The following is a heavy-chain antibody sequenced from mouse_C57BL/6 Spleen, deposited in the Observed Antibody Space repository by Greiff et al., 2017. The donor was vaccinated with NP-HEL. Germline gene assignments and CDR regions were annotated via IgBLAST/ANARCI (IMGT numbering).Heavy chain of an antibody. J-gene: IGHJ1*03. CDR3: AREDWDGDWYFDV. CDR1: GYTFTDYN. V-gene: IGHV1-18*01. CDR2: INPNNGGT. D-gene: IGHD4-1*01. Sequence: VQLQQSGPELVKPGASVKIPCKASGYTFTDYNMDWVKQSHGKSLEWIGDINPNNGGTIYNQKFKGKATLTVDKSSSTAYMELRSLTSEDTAVYYCAREDWDGDWYFDVWGTGTTVTVSS.